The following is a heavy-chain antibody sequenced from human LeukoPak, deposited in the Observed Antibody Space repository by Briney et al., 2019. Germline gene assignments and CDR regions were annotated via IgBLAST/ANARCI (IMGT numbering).Heavy chain of an antibody. J-gene: IGHJ3*02. CDR1: GYTFTSYD. V-gene: IGHV1-8*01. CDR3: ARFYCSGDICYALDI. Sequence: ASVKVSFKASGYTFTSYDINWVRQATGQGLEWIGWMNPNSGNTGYAQKFQGRVTMTKNTSIGTAYMEMRSLRSDDTAVYYCARFYCSGDICYALDIWGRGTLVTVSS. D-gene: IGHD2-15*01. CDR2: MNPNSGNT.